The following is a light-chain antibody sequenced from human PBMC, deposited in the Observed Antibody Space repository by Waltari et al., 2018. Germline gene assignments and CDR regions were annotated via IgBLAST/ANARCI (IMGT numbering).Light chain of an antibody. CDR3: QQYDNLPYT. Sequence: DIQMTQSPSSLSASVGARVTLTCQASQDINTHLNWDQQKAGKAPKVLIYDTSNLEIGVPSRFSGSGSGTDFIFTISSLQPEDIAAYYCQQYDNLPYTFGQGTKLEI. CDR2: DTS. CDR1: QDINTH. J-gene: IGKJ2*01. V-gene: IGKV1-33*01.